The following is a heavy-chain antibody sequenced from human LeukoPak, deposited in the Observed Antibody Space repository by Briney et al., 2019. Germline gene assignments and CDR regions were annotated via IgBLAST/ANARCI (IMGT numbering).Heavy chain of an antibody. D-gene: IGHD1-26*01. V-gene: IGHV1-24*01. CDR2: FDPEDGET. CDR1: GYTLTELS. J-gene: IGHJ5*02. CDR3: ARDNSVGDNAWWFDP. Sequence: ASVKVSCKVSGYTLTELSMHWVRQAPGKGLEWMGGFDPEDGETIYAQKFQGRVTITRSTSISTAYMELSSLRSEDTAIYYCARDNSVGDNAWWFDPWGQGTLVTVSS.